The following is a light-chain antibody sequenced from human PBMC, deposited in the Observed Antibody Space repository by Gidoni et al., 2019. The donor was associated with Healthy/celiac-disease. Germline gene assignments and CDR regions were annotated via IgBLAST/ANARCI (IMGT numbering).Light chain of an antibody. CDR2: KDS. CDR1: VLAKKY. CDR3: YSAADNNQ. V-gene: IGLV3-27*01. Sequence: SYELTQPSSVSVSPGQTARITCSGDVLAKKYARWFQQKPGQAPVLVIYKDSERPSGIPERFSGSSSGTTVTLTISGAQVDDEADYYCYSAADNNQFGGGTKLTVL. J-gene: IGLJ2*01.